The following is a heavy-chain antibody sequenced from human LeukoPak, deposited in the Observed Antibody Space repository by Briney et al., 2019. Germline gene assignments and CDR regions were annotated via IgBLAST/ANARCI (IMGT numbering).Heavy chain of an antibody. Sequence: GGSLRLSCAASGFTFSSYGMHWVRQAPGKGLEWVAVIWYDGSNKYYADSVKGRFTISRDNSKNTVHLQMNSLRADDTAVYYCAKKTSYCGGDCYPYYFDHWGQGTLVTVSS. CDR3: AKKTSYCGGDCYPYYFDH. CDR2: IWYDGSNK. J-gene: IGHJ4*02. CDR1: GFTFSSYG. V-gene: IGHV3-33*06. D-gene: IGHD2-21*02.